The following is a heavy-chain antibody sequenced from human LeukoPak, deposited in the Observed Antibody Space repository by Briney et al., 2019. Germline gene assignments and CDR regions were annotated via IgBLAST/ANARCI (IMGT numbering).Heavy chain of an antibody. CDR3: LNEHGG. V-gene: IGHV1-2*02. D-gene: IGHD1-1*01. Sequence: GASVKVSCKASGYTFTGSYMHWVRQAPGQGFEWIGWISPASGATKYAQNFQGRVTLTTDTSITTAYMELSSLTSDDTASYYCLNEHGGWGQGTPVTVSS. CDR1: GYTFTGSY. J-gene: IGHJ4*02. CDR2: ISPASGAT.